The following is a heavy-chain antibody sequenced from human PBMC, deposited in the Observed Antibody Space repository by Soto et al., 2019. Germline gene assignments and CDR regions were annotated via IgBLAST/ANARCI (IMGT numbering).Heavy chain of an antibody. V-gene: IGHV1-69*13. CDR2: SIPIFGTA. CDR3: AREVKSVLFDP. CDR1: GGSFSSYD. D-gene: IGHD2-21*01. Sequence: ASVKVACKACGGSFSSYDISWVRQAPGQGLECMGGSIPIFGTANYAQKFQGRVTITADESTSTAYMELSSLRSEDTAVYYCAREVKSVLFDPWSQGTLGTVPS. J-gene: IGHJ5*02.